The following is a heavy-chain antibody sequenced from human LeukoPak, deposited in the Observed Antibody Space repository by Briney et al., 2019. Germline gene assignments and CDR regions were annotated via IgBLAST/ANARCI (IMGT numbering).Heavy chain of an antibody. D-gene: IGHD6-19*01. CDR2: IYYSGST. J-gene: IGHJ4*02. V-gene: IGHV4-39*01. CDR1: GGSISSSSYY. CDR3: ARISSPSYSSGWYPNFDY. Sequence: PSETLSLTCTVSGGSISSSSYYWGWIRQPPGKGLEWIGSIYYSGSTYYNPSLKSRVTISVDTSKNQFSLKLSSVTAADTAVYYCARISSPSYSSGWYPNFDYWGQGTLVTVSS.